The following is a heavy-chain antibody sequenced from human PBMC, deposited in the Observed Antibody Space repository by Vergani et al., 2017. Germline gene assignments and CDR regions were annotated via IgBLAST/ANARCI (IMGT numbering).Heavy chain of an antibody. CDR2: IWYDGSNK. J-gene: IGHJ4*02. Sequence: QVHLVESGGGVVQPGRSLRLSCAASGFTFSSYGMHWVRQAPGKGLEWVAVIWYDGSNKYYADSVKGRFTISRDNSKNTLYLQMNSLRAEDTAVYYCARAQNIAAGSGIDYWGQGTLVTVSS. V-gene: IGHV3-33*01. D-gene: IGHD6-13*01. CDR3: ARAQNIAAGSGIDY. CDR1: GFTFSSYG.